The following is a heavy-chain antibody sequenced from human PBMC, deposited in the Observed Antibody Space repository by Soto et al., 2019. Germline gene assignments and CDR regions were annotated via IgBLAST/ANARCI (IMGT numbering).Heavy chain of an antibody. CDR3: ARAAPMDAGDKYYYDF. D-gene: IGHD3-16*01. J-gene: IGHJ4*02. CDR1: GGTFSTFG. V-gene: IGHV1-69*01. Sequence: QVQLVQSGAEVKKTGSSVKVSCKTSGGTFSTFGISWVRQAPGQGLEWMGGMIPFFGTAEYSQKFEDRITITGDESTITGFMDLRSLKSEEPAIYYCARAAPMDAGDKYYYDFWGQGALGTVSS. CDR2: MIPFFGTA.